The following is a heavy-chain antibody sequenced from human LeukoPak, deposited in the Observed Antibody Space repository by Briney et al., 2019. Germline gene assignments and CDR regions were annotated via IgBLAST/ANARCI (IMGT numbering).Heavy chain of an antibody. D-gene: IGHD2-21*01. J-gene: IGHJ4*02. CDR3: ARARCVYCVNDY. CDR1: GGSISSGSYY. CDR2: IYTSGST. V-gene: IGHV4-61*02. Sequence: SQTLSLTCTVSGGSISSGSYYWSCIRQPAGKGLEWIGRIYTSGSTNYNPSLKSRVTISVDTSKNQFSLKLSSVTAADTAVYYCARARCVYCVNDYWGQGTLVTVSS.